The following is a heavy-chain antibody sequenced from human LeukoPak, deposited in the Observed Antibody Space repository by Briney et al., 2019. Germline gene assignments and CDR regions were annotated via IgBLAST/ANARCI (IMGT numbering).Heavy chain of an antibody. J-gene: IGHJ4*02. CDR2: IYYSGST. D-gene: IGHD3-22*01. Sequence: SETLSLTCTVSGGSISSYYWSWIRKPPGKGLEWIGYIYYSGSTNYNPSLKSRVTISVDTSKNQFSLKLSSVTAADTAVYYCARESGYYDSSGYSEFGYWGQGTLVTVSS. CDR1: GGSISSYY. CDR3: ARESGYYDSSGYSEFGY. V-gene: IGHV4-59*01.